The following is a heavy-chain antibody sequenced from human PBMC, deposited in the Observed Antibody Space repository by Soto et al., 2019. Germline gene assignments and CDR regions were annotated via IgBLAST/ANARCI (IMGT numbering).Heavy chain of an antibody. CDR1: GYTFSSFG. J-gene: IGHJ6*02. V-gene: IGHV1-18*01. D-gene: IGHD3-16*01. CDR3: ARPLNVGGYYYYGMDV. Sequence: ASVKVSCKASGYTFSSFGITWVRQAPGQGLEWMGWISAYNANTNYAQKFQGRVTMTTDTSTSTAYMELRSLRSDDTAVYYCARPLNVGGYYYYGMDVWGQGTTVTVSS. CDR2: ISAYNANT.